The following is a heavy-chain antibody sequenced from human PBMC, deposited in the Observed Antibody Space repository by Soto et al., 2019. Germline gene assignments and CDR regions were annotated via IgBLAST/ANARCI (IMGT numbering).Heavy chain of an antibody. J-gene: IGHJ4*02. CDR3: ARARRGSAVIGHFDH. CDR1: GFTFSRYG. Sequence: DVQLVESGGGLAQPGGSLRLYCVGSGFTFSRYGLSWVRQPPGKGLEWISHISSSSFSIYYADSVKGRITISRDNARNSLFLQMNSLRDEDTAVYFCARARRGSAVIGHFDHWGQGALVTVSS. V-gene: IGHV3-48*02. D-gene: IGHD3-22*01. CDR2: ISSSSFSI.